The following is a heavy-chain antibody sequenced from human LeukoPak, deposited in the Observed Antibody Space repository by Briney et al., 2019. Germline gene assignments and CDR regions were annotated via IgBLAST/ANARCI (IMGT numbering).Heavy chain of an antibody. J-gene: IGHJ4*02. CDR3: ARHISAASRFDY. CDR2: IYHSGST. CDR1: GGSFSDYY. Sequence: SESLSLTCAVYGGSFSDYYWSWIRQPPGKGLEWIGEIYHSGSTNYNPSLKSRVTISVDTPKNQLSLRLNSVTAADTAVYYCARHISAASRFDYWGQGSLVTVSS. V-gene: IGHV4-34*01. D-gene: IGHD2-21*01.